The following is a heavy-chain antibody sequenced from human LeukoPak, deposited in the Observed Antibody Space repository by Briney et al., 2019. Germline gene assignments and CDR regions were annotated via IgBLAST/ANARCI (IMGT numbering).Heavy chain of an antibody. CDR1: GFTFSNYA. V-gene: IGHV3-23*01. Sequence: GGSLRLSCAASGFTFSNYAMSWVRQAPAGGLEWVSSLRGDGETFYADSVKGRFTLSRDDSRNTVYLQLNNLRAEDTAVYYCAKDVDTAMAHDYWGQGTLVTVSS. CDR3: AKDVDTAMAHDY. D-gene: IGHD5-18*01. J-gene: IGHJ4*02. CDR2: LRGDGET.